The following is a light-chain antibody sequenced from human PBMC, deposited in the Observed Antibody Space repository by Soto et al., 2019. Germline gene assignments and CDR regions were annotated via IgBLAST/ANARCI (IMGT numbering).Light chain of an antibody. CDR1: QSVSSSY. CDR2: GAS. J-gene: IGKJ3*01. CDR3: ELSSRSPYS. V-gene: IGKV3-20*01. Sequence: VVARSMVTKSLTPGERATLSCRASQSVSSSYLAWYQQKPGQAPRLLIYGASSRATGIPDRFSGSGSGTDFTLTISRLEPEDFAVYSCELSSRSPYSFCPGIKVAT.